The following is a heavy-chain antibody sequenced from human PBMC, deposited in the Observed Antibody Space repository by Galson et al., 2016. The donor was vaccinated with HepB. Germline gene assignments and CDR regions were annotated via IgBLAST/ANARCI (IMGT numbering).Heavy chain of an antibody. J-gene: IGHJ6*02. D-gene: IGHD3-10*01. CDR3: ARGGSGSPLASYFYHYDGMDV. Sequence: QSGAEVKEPGESLTISCKGSGYIFSNYWIGWVRQMPGKGLEWMGIIYHGDSDTRYSPSFQGQVTISADNSIRTAYLQWSSLKASDTAMYFCARGGSGSPLASYFYHYDGMDVWGQGTTVTVSS. V-gene: IGHV5-51*01. CDR1: GYIFSNYW. CDR2: IYHGDSDT.